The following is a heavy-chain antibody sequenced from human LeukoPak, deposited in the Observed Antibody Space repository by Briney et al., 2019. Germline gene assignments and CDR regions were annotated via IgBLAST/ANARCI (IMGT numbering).Heavy chain of an antibody. CDR3: AREVGGSRAFDV. CDR2: MRRGSDVK. D-gene: IGHD6-13*01. J-gene: IGHJ3*01. Sequence: PGVSVRLSCVGSGFTFSDYYMAWIRQAPGKGLQRISYMRRGSDVKTYADSVKGRFTISRDNDKNSLYLQMNSLPPADPPISYCAREVGGSRAFDVWGQGTMVTVSS. V-gene: IGHV3-11*05. CDR1: GFTFSDYY.